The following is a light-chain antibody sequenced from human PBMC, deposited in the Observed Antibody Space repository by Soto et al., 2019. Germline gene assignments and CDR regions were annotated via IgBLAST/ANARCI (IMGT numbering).Light chain of an antibody. CDR3: QQRFNWPRFT. J-gene: IGKJ2*01. CDR1: QSVSSY. CDR2: AAS. Sequence: EIVLTQSPATLSLSPGERATLSCRASQSVSSYLAWYQQKPGQDPRLLIYAASNRATGIPARFSGGGSGTDFTLTISSLEPEDFAVYYCQQRFNWPRFTFGQGTKLEIK. V-gene: IGKV3-11*01.